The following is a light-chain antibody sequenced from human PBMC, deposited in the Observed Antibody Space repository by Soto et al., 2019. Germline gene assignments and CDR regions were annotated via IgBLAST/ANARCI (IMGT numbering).Light chain of an antibody. CDR3: QQSSSTPKT. CDR1: QSIRNY. J-gene: IGKJ1*01. Sequence: DIQMTQSPSSLSASVGDRVTITCRASQSIRNYLNWYQQKPGKAPNLLIYAASTLQSGVPSRFSGCGSGTDFTLTITSLQPEDFATYFCQQSSSTPKTFGQGTKVEI. V-gene: IGKV1-39*01. CDR2: AAS.